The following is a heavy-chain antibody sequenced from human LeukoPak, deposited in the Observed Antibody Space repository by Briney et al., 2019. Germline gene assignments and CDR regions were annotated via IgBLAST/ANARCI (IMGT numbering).Heavy chain of an antibody. CDR2: IIPIFGTA. V-gene: IGHV1-69*13. Sequence: GASVKVSCKASGGTFSSYAISWVRQAPGQGLEWMGGIIPIFGTANYAQKFQGRVTITADESTSTAYMELSSLRSEDTAVYYCARASRDYVWGSYRTDLWGQGTLVTVSS. J-gene: IGHJ5*02. CDR3: ARASRDYVWGSYRTDL. D-gene: IGHD3-16*02. CDR1: GGTFSSYA.